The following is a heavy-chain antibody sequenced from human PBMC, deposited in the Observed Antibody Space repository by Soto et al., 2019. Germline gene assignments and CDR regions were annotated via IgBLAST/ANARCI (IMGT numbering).Heavy chain of an antibody. J-gene: IGHJ5*02. Sequence: NPSETLSLTCTVSGGSISSGGYYWSWIRQHPGKGLEWIGYIYYSGSTYYNPSLKSRVTISVDTSKNQFSLKLSSVTAADTAVYYCAREGNYDYVWGSYRSPSLSFDPWGQGTLVTVSS. V-gene: IGHV4-31*03. D-gene: IGHD3-16*02. CDR1: GGSISSGGYY. CDR2: IYYSGST. CDR3: AREGNYDYVWGSYRSPSLSFDP.